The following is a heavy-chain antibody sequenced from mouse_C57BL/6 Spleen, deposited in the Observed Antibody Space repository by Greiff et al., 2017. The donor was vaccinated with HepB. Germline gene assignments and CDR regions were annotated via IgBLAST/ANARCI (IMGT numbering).Heavy chain of an antibody. CDR3: ARGGDLLRCWFAY. J-gene: IGHJ3*01. D-gene: IGHD1-1*01. CDR1: GFTFSSYA. V-gene: IGHV5-4*01. CDR2: ISDGGSYT. Sequence: EVQLQESGGGLVKPGGSLKLSCAASGFTFSSYAMSWVRQTPEKRLEWVATISDGGSYTYYPDNVKGRFTISRDNAKNNLYLQMSHLKSEDTAMYYCARGGDLLRCWFAYWGQGTLVTVSA.